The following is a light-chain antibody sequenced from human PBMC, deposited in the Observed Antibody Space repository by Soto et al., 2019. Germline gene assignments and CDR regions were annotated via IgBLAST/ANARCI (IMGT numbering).Light chain of an antibody. Sequence: QSVLSQPAPVTGTPSQVITISCAGTNGHIGGSDNVSWYQQHPADAPKLIIFDVTDRPSGISDRLFSSKTAGTPSLNISGLRTENEADSYCSSFTSTFTHVFGSGTKVTVL. CDR3: SSFTSTFTHV. CDR2: DVT. CDR1: NGHIGGSDN. V-gene: IGLV2-14*03. J-gene: IGLJ1*01.